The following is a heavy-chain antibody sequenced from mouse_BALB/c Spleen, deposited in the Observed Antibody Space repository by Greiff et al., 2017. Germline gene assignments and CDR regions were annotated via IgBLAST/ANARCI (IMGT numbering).Heavy chain of an antibody. V-gene: IGHV5-17*02. CDR1: GFTFSSFG. J-gene: IGHJ4*01. CDR2: ISSGNSTS. CDR3: ARERDVRGAMDY. Sequence: DVKLVESGGGLAQPGGSRKLSCAASGFTFSSFGMHWVSQTPEKGLEWVAYISSGNSTSYYADTVKGRFTFTRDNPKNTPFLQMTSLRSEDTALYYCARERDVRGAMDYWGQGTSVTVSS. D-gene: IGHD1-1*01.